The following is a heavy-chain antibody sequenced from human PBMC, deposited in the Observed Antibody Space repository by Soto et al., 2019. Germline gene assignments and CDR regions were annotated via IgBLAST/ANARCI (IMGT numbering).Heavy chain of an antibody. J-gene: IGHJ4*02. V-gene: IGHV4-61*01. CDR3: ARGGKYYYDSSGYPYY. Sequence: SETLSLTCTVSGGSVSSGSYYWSWIRQPPGKGLEWIGYIYYSGSTNYNPSLKSRVTISVDTSKNQFSLKLSSVTAADTAVYYCARGGKYYYDSSGYPYYWGQGTLVTVSS. CDR2: IYYSGST. D-gene: IGHD3-22*01. CDR1: GGSVSSGSYY.